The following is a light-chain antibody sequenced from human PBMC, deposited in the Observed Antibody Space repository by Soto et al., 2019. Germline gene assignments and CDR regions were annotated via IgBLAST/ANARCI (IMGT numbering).Light chain of an antibody. CDR2: AAS. CDR3: QQSYSTPWT. J-gene: IGKJ1*01. V-gene: IGKV1-39*01. Sequence: DIQMAQSPSSLSASVGDSITITCRASQRISSYVNWYQQKPGKAPNLLIYAASSLQSGVPSRFSGSGSGTDFTLTISSLQPEDSASYYCQQSYSTPWTFGQGTKVDIK. CDR1: QRISSY.